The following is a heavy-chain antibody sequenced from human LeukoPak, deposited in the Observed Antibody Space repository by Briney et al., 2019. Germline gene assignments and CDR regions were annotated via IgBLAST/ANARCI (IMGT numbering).Heavy chain of an antibody. V-gene: IGHV3-7*01. Sequence: GGSLRLSCAVSGFTSSKDWMSWVRQAPGKGLEWVANIKQDGSEKNYVDSVKGRFTVSRDNAKNSLYLQMNSLRAEDTAVYYCARERDSGYDSLYYYYMDVWGKGTTVTVSS. CDR3: ARERDSGYDSLYYYYMDV. CDR2: IKQDGSEK. D-gene: IGHD5-12*01. J-gene: IGHJ6*03. CDR1: GFTSSKDW.